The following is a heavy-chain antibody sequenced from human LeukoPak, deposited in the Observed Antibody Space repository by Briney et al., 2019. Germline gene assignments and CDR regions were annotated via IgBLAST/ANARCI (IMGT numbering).Heavy chain of an antibody. Sequence: ASVKVSCKASGYTFISYAMDWVRQAPGQGLEWMGWINTNTGNPTYAQGFTGRFVFSLDTSVSTAYLQISSLKAEDTAVYYCASDSALDAFDIWGQGTMVTVSS. CDR2: INTNTGNP. J-gene: IGHJ3*02. V-gene: IGHV7-4-1*02. CDR3: ASDSALDAFDI. CDR1: GYTFISYA.